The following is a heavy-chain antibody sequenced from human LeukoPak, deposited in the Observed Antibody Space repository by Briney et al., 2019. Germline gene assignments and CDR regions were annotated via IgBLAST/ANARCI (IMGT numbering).Heavy chain of an antibody. D-gene: IGHD3-3*01. J-gene: IGHJ4*02. CDR2: IKYDGSRT. CDR1: GMPFERHG. V-gene: IGHV3-30*02. Sequence: GGSLTLSCVVSGMPFERHGMHWVRQPPGKGLEWLAFIKYDGSRTDYEDSVKGRFTVSRDNSKNTLYLNMNSLRTEDTALYYCVKDTIFTVDPFDYWGQGTLVTVSS. CDR3: VKDTIFTVDPFDY.